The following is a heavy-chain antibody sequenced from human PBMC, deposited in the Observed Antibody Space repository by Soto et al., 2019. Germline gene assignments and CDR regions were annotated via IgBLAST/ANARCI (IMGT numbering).Heavy chain of an antibody. J-gene: IGHJ4*02. CDR2: IWFDRSNK. D-gene: IGHD6-13*01. CDR3: AHSSRWYYFDY. V-gene: IGHV3-33*01. Sequence: QVQLVESGGGVVQPGRSLRLSCAASGFTFSSYGMHWVRQPPGKGLEWVAVIWFDRSNKHYADSVKGRFTISRDNSKNTLYLQMNSLRAEDTAVYYCAHSSRWYYFDYWGQGTLVTVSS. CDR1: GFTFSSYG.